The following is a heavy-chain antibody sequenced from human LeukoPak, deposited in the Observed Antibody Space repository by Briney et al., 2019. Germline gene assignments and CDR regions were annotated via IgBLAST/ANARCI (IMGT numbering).Heavy chain of an antibody. J-gene: IGHJ4*02. CDR3: ARDRGSTEFDY. CDR1: GFTFTNYA. Sequence: GGSLRLSCAASGFTFTNYAMSWVRQAPGEGLVWVSRINGDGSTTSYADSVKGRFTISRDNAKNTLYLQMNSLRAEDTAVYYCARDRGSTEFDYWGQGTLVTVSS. CDR2: INGDGSTT. D-gene: IGHD3-10*01. V-gene: IGHV3-74*01.